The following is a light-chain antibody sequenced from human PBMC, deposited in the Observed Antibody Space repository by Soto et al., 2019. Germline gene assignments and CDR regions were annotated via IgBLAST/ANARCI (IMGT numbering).Light chain of an antibody. V-gene: IGKV1-13*02. Sequence: EYPCSLSPCVVGSINIHCRVSQGISSDLSWYRQKPGTAPKVLIYHASNLQSGVPSRFSGSRSGTDFTLTISSLQPEDFAVDYCQQDGIPPQTFGQGTKVDIK. CDR3: QQDGIPPQT. CDR2: HAS. CDR1: QGISSD. J-gene: IGKJ1*01.